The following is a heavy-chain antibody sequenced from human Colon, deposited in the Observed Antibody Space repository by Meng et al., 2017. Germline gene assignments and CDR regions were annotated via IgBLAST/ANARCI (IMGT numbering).Heavy chain of an antibody. V-gene: IGHV4-59*01. D-gene: IGHD1-1*01. Sequence: QVQLKESGPGLVKPAETLSLTCTVSGGSISSSYWSWIRQPPGKRPEWIGYINYSGNTNYNPSLKTRVTMSVDTSKNQISLRLSSVTAADTAVYYCATTAGTWHPFSYWGQGTLVTVSS. J-gene: IGHJ4*02. CDR1: GGSISSSY. CDR3: ATTAGTWHPFSY. CDR2: INYSGNT.